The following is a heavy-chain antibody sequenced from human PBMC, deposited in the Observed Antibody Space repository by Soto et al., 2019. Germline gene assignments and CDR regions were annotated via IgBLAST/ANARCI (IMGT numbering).Heavy chain of an antibody. CDR1: GYTFTDYG. Sequence: QIQLVQSGAEMKKPGASVKVSCKASGYTFTDYGINWVRLAPGQGLEWMGWASAYTVNTNYAQKFQDRVTMTTDTSTTTAYMELTGLRSDDTAVYYCARDMKAAAGWIPYSAFDVWGQGTLVTVSS. J-gene: IGHJ3*01. CDR2: ASAYTVNT. D-gene: IGHD6-13*01. CDR3: ARDMKAAAGWIPYSAFDV. V-gene: IGHV1-18*01.